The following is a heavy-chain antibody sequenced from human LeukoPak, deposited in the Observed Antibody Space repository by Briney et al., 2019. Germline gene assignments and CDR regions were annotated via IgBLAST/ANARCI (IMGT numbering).Heavy chain of an antibody. CDR2: IRYDGSNK. CDR1: GFSFSSYG. D-gene: IGHD3-16*01. J-gene: IGHJ4*02. CDR3: AEDLYYDGNDWDY. Sequence: GGSLRLSCAASGFSFSSYGMHWVRQAPGKGLEWVAFIRYDGSNKYYADSVKGRFTISRDNSKNTLYLEMNSLRTEDTAVYYCAEDLYYDGNDWDYWGQGTLVTVSS. V-gene: IGHV3-30*02.